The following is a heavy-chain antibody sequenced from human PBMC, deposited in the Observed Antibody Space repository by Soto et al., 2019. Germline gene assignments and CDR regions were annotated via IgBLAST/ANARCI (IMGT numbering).Heavy chain of an antibody. Sequence: QVQLVQSGAEVKKPWASVKVSCKASGYTFTSSGISWVRQSPGQGPEWMGWIIEYNGNTNYAQKLQGRVTMTTDTSTSTAYMELRSLRSDDTAGYYCARDHTPVDTTSGYWGQGTLVTVSS. CDR3: ARDHTPVDTTSGY. V-gene: IGHV1-18*01. D-gene: IGHD5-18*01. CDR1: GYTFTSSG. CDR2: IIEYNGNT. J-gene: IGHJ4*02.